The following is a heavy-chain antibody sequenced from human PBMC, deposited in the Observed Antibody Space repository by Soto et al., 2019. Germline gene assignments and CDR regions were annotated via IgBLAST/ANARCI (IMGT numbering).Heavy chain of an antibody. J-gene: IGHJ4*02. CDR2: IYYSGST. D-gene: IGHD3-16*02. CDR1: GGSISSYY. Sequence: PSETLSLTCTVSGGSISSYYWSWIRQPPGKGLEWIGYIYYSGSTNYNPSLKSRVTISVDTSKNQFSLKLSSVTAADTAVYYCARVHVITFGGVIVPHFDYWGQGTLVTVS. CDR3: ARVHVITFGGVIVPHFDY. V-gene: IGHV4-59*01.